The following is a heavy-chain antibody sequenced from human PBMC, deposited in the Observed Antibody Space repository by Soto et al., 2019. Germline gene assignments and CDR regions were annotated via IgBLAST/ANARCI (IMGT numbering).Heavy chain of an antibody. V-gene: IGHV4-30-4*01. D-gene: IGHD2-21*01. J-gene: IGHJ6*01. CDR2: IHSSGGT. CDR3: ARDRRIRLDYYGVDV. Sequence: QVRLKESGPGLVKPSQTLSLTCTVSGDSIGRGDNYWSWIRQPPGKGLEWIGYIHSSGGTVYPPSLLGRVSLSGDTSKNQRFLRMTSVAAAETAVYFCARDRRIRLDYYGVDVWGQGTTVTVSS. CDR1: GDSIGRGDNY.